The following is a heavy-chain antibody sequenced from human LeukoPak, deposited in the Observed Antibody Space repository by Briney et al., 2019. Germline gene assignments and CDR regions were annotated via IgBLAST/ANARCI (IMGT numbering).Heavy chain of an antibody. J-gene: IGHJ4*02. CDR3: ARDISGEPLLDGAADY. V-gene: IGHV1-18*01. CDR2: ISAYNGNT. Sequence: GASVTVSCKASGYTFTSYGISWVRQAPGQGLEWMGWISAYNGNTNYAQKLQGRVTMTTDTSTSTAYMELRSLRSDDTAVYYCARDISGEPLLDGAADYWGQGTLVTVSS. D-gene: IGHD1-14*01. CDR1: GYTFTSYG.